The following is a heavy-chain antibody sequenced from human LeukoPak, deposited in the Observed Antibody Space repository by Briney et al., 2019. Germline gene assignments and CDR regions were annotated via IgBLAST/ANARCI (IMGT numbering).Heavy chain of an antibody. Sequence: PGGSLRLSCAASGFTFSGYWMSWVRQAPGKGLEWVANIKQDGSEKYYVDSVKGRFTISRDNTKNSLYLQMNSLRAEDTAVYYCARLREITFGGVIGIDYWGQGTLVTVSS. CDR3: ARLREITFGGVIGIDY. CDR2: IKQDGSEK. CDR1: GFTFSGYW. D-gene: IGHD3-16*02. J-gene: IGHJ4*02. V-gene: IGHV3-7*01.